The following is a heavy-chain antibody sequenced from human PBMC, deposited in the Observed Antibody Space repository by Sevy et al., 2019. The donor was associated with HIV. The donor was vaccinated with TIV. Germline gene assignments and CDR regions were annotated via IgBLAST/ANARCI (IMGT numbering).Heavy chain of an antibody. J-gene: IGHJ6*02. D-gene: IGHD6-13*01. CDR1: GFTFSSYA. V-gene: IGHV3-23*01. CDR2: ISGSGGST. Sequence: GGSLRLSCAASGFTFSSYAMSWVRQAPGKGLEWVSAISGSGGSTYYADSVKGRFTISRDNSKNTLYLQMNSLRAEDTAVSYCAKTGGQQLVHTPFDYYYGMDVWGQGTTVTVSS. CDR3: AKTGGQQLVHTPFDYYYGMDV.